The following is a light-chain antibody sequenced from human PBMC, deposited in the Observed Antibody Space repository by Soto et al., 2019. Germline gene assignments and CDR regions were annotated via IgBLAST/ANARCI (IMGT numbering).Light chain of an antibody. J-gene: IGKJ5*01. Sequence: DIQMTQSPSSLSASVGDRVTITCRASESIARHLNWYQQKPGKAPKLLIYAASSLQNGVPSSFRGGGSGTDFTLIISNLQPEDFATYYCQQSYSALSITFGQGTRLEIK. CDR3: QQSYSALSIT. CDR1: ESIARH. CDR2: AAS. V-gene: IGKV1-39*01.